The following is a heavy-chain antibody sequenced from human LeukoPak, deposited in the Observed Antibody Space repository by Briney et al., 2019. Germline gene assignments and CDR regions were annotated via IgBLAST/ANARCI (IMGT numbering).Heavy chain of an antibody. CDR2: TYYSGST. CDR1: GGSVSGYY. CDR3: ARDREYSSSGLVWFDP. Sequence: PSETLSLTCTVSGGSVSGYYWSWIRQPPGKGLEWIGYTYYSGSTNYNPSLKSRVTISVDTSENQFSLKLTSVTAADTAVYYCARDREYSSSGLVWFDPWGHGILVTVS. V-gene: IGHV4-59*02. D-gene: IGHD6-6*01. J-gene: IGHJ5*02.